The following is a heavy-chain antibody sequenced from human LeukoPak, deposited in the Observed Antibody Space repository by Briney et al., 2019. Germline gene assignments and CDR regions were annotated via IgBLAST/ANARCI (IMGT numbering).Heavy chain of an antibody. CDR1: GFTFSSCA. Sequence: GGSLRLSCAASGFTFSSCAMTWVRQAPGKGLEWVSAISGSGGSTYYADSVKGRFTISRDNSKNTLYLQMNSLRAEDTAVYYCAKFSWQQLVLSWFDPWGQGTLVTVSS. D-gene: IGHD6-13*01. CDR2: ISGSGGST. V-gene: IGHV3-23*01. CDR3: AKFSWQQLVLSWFDP. J-gene: IGHJ5*02.